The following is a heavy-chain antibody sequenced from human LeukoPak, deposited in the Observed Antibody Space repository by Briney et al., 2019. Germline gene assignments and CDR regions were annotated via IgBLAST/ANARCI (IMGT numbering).Heavy chain of an antibody. J-gene: IGHJ4*02. CDR3: ARWKETYYYDSSGPYFDY. Sequence: KPSGTLSLTCAVYGGSFSGYYWSWIRQPPGKGLEWIGEINHSGSTNYNPSLKSRVTISVDTSKNQFSLKLSSVTAADTAVYYCARWKETYYYDSSGPYFDYWGQGTLVTVSS. D-gene: IGHD3-22*01. CDR2: INHSGST. V-gene: IGHV4-34*01. CDR1: GGSFSGYY.